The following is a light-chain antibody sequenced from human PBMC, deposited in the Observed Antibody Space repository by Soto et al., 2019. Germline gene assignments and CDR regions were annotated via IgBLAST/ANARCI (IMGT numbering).Light chain of an antibody. J-gene: IGKJ4*01. Sequence: DIQMTQSPSSLSASVGDRVTLTCRASQDIRNYLAWYQQKPGKAPKLLISAASTLQSGVPSRVSGSGSGTDFTLTISSLQPEDVATYYCQKYSSAPLTFGGGTKVDIK. V-gene: IGKV1-27*01. CDR1: QDIRNY. CDR2: AAS. CDR3: QKYSSAPLT.